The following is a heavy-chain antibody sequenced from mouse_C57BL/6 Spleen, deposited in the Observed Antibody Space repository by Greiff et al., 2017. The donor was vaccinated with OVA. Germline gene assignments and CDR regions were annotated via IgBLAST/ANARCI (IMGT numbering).Heavy chain of an antibody. CDR1: GFTFSSYA. D-gene: IGHD1-1*01. CDR3: ARDTGRNYFDY. Sequence: EVKLMESGGGLVKPGGSLKLSCAASGFTFSSYAMSWVRQTPEKGLEWVATISAGGSYTYYPDNVKGRFTISRDNAKNNMYLQMSHLKSEDTAMYYCARDTGRNYFDYWGQGTTLTVSS. V-gene: IGHV5-4*01. CDR2: ISAGGSYT. J-gene: IGHJ2*01.